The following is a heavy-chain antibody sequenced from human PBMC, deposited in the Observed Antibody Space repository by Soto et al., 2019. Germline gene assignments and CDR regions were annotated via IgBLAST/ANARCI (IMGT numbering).Heavy chain of an antibody. CDR2: IDPSDSQT. J-gene: IGHJ6*02. V-gene: IGHV5-10-1*01. Sequence: GESLKISCKGSGYSFAGYWITWVRQKPGKGLEWMGRIDPSDSQTYYSPSFRGHVTISVTKSITTVFLQWSSLKASDTAMYYCARHAIVGATTDYYYGMDVWGQGTTVTVSS. D-gene: IGHD1-26*01. CDR1: GYSFAGYW. CDR3: ARHAIVGATTDYYYGMDV.